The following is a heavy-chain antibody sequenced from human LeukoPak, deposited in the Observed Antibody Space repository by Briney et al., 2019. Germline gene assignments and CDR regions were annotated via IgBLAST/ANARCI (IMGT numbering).Heavy chain of an antibody. CDR1: GYTLTELS. CDR3: AIDPSIAAAGLTQL. V-gene: IGHV1-24*01. D-gene: IGHD6-13*01. Sequence: ASVKVSCKVSGYTLTELSMHWVRQAPGKGLEWMGGFDPEDGETIYAQKFQGRVTMTEDTSTDTAYMELSSLRSEDTAVYYCAIDPSIAAAGLTQLWGQGTLVTVSS. J-gene: IGHJ4*02. CDR2: FDPEDGET.